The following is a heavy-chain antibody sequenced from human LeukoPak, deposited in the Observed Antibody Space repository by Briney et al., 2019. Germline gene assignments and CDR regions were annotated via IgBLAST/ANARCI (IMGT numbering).Heavy chain of an antibody. V-gene: IGHV4-59*01. J-gene: IGHJ6*02. D-gene: IGHD2-15*01. CDR3: ARIPIVVVVAAKKANYYYYYGMDV. Sequence: SETLSLTCTVSGGSISSYYWSWIRQPPGKGLEWIGYIYYSGSTNYNPSLKSRVTISVDTSKNQFSLKLSSVTAADTAVYYCARIPIVVVVAAKKANYYYYYGMDVWGQGTTVTVSS. CDR1: GGSISSYY. CDR2: IYYSGST.